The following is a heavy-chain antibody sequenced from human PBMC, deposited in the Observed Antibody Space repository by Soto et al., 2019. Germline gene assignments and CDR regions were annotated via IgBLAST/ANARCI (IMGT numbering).Heavy chain of an antibody. J-gene: IGHJ4*01. CDR2: VYYTGST. Sequence: QVQLQESGPRLVKPSQTLSLTCTVSRGSISSGDYYWSWIRQPPGKGLEWIGYVYYTGSTYYNPSLKSRVTISLDTSKNQFSLNLSSVTAADTAVYYCATEYCGGDNCYFDNWGRGTLVTVSS. CDR3: ATEYCGGDNCYFDN. D-gene: IGHD2-21*01. CDR1: RGSISSGDYY. V-gene: IGHV4-30-4*01.